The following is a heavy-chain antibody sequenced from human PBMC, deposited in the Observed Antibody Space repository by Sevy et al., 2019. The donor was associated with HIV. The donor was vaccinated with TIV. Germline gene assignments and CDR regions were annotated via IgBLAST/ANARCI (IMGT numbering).Heavy chain of an antibody. D-gene: IGHD3-10*01. J-gene: IGHJ4*02. V-gene: IGHV3-30*04. CDR2: ISHDGRNNK. CDR1: GFTFSEYG. Sequence: GESLKISCAASGFTFSEYGMHWVRQAPGKGLEWVAVISHDGRNNKYNADSVKGRFTISIDNSKNTLYLQMNSLRAEDTAIYYCARDRGEILSSAFNYWGQGTLVTVSS. CDR3: ARDRGEILSSAFNY.